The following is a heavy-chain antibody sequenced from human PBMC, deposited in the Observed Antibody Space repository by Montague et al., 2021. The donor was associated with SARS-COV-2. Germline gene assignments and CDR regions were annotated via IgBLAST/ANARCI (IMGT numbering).Heavy chain of an antibody. CDR1: GGSISSYY. J-gene: IGHJ4*02. D-gene: IGHD3-10*01. V-gene: IGHV4-59*08. CDR3: ARHNTYTSYYVSGSYYKDSSFDH. Sequence: SETLSLTCTVSGGSISSYYWSWIRQPPGKGLEWIGYINHSGSTNYNPSLKSRVTISVDTSKNQFSLKLSSVTAADTAVYYCARHNTYTSYYVSGSYYKDSSFDHWGQGTLVTVSS. CDR2: INHSGST.